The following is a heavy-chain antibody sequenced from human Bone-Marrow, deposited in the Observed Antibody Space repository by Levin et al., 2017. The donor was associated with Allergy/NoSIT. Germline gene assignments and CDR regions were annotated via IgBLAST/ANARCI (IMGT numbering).Heavy chain of an antibody. CDR2: ISWNGDNM. D-gene: IGHD1-1*01. V-gene: IGHV3-9*01. CDR3: VKGGGMTTRYAMDV. CDR1: GFTFDDFA. Sequence: GGSLRLSCVGSGFTFDDFAMHWVRQAPGSALEWVSGISWNGDNMGYAYSVKGRFTISRDNGKKSLYLEMNSLRAEDTALYYCVKGGGMTTRYAMDVWGQGTTVTVS. J-gene: IGHJ6*02.